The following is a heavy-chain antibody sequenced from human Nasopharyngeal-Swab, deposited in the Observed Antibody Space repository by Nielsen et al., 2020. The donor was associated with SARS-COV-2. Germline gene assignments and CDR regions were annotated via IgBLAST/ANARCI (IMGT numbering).Heavy chain of an antibody. Sequence: WVRQAPGQRLEWMGWINAGNGNTKYSQKFQGRVTITRDTSASTAYMELSSLRSEDTAVYYCARDPGAAAGLHYYYYYGTDVWGQGTTVTVSS. D-gene: IGHD6-13*01. CDR2: INAGNGNT. J-gene: IGHJ6*02. CDR3: ARDPGAAAGLHYYYYYGTDV. V-gene: IGHV1-3*01.